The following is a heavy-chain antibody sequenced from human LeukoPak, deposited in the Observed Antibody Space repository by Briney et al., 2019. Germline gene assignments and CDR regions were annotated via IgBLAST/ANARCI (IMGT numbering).Heavy chain of an antibody. V-gene: IGHV4-34*01. J-gene: IGHJ4*02. CDR3: ARGGLNSNYFDS. D-gene: IGHD4-11*01. CDR1: SGSFSGYY. Sequence: SETLSLTCAVYSGSFSGYYWSWLRRPPGKGREWIGEINDSGRSKYIPSLKSRVTVSVDTSKNQSSLKLNSVTAADTAVYFCARGGLNSNYFDSWGRGTLVTVSS. CDR2: INDSGRS.